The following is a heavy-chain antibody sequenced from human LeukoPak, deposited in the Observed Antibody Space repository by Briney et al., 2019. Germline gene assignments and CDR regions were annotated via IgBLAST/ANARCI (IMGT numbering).Heavy chain of an antibody. CDR2: IDPTDSYT. CDR3: ARRGRSSSNFDF. J-gene: IGHJ4*02. D-gene: IGHD6-6*01. V-gene: IGHV5-10-1*01. Sequence: GESLKISCKGSGYIFTSYWITWVRPMPGKGLEWMGMIDPTDSYTNYSPSFQGHVTISTDKSISTAYLHWTSLKASDTAIYYCARRGRSSSNFDFWGQGTLVTVSS. CDR1: GYIFTSYW.